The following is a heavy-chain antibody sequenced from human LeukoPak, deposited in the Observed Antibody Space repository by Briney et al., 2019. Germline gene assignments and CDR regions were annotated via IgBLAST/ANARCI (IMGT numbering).Heavy chain of an antibody. J-gene: IGHJ4*02. CDR2: ISGSGGST. CDR1: GFTYSSYP. CDR3: AKEDDPRDSSGYHDY. V-gene: IGHV3-23*01. D-gene: IGHD3-22*01. Sequence: GGSLRLSCAASGFTYSSYPMSWLRQAPGKGLEWVSTISGSGGSTYYADPVKGRFTISRDNSKNTLYLQMNSLRAEDTAVYYCAKEDDPRDSSGYHDYWGRGTLVSVCS.